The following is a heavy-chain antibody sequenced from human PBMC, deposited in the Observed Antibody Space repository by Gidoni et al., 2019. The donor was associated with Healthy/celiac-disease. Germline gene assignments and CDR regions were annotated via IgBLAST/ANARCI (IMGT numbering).Heavy chain of an antibody. V-gene: IGHV3-15*07. Sequence: EVQLVESGGGLVKPGGSLRLSCAASGFTFLNPWKHWVRQAPGKGLERVGRIKSKNDGGTTDYAAPVKGRFTISRDDSKNTLYLQMNSLKTEDTAVYYCTTAGSSRPGYYYYGMDVWGQGTTVTVSS. CDR2: IKSKNDGGTT. J-gene: IGHJ6*02. CDR1: GFTFLNPW. CDR3: TTAGSSRPGYYYYGMDV. D-gene: IGHD6-6*01.